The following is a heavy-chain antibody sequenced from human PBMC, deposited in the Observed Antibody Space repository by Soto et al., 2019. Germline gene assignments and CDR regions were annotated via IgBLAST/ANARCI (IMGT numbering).Heavy chain of an antibody. J-gene: IGHJ4*02. CDR2: FSGRSGDT. Sequence: GGSLRLSCVASGFSISTHALTWVRQAPGKGLEWVSSFSGRSGDTYYAASVKGRFTISGDSSKNTVILQMNNLRADDTALYYCARDSSAWPNYFDSWGQGIQVTVSS. CDR1: GFSISTHA. V-gene: IGHV3-23*01. D-gene: IGHD6-19*01. CDR3: ARDSSAWPNYFDS.